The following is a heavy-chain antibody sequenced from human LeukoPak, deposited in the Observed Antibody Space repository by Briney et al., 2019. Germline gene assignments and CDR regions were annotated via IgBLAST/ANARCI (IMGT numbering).Heavy chain of an antibody. CDR2: IIPILGIA. V-gene: IGHV1-69*10. J-gene: IGHJ4*02. CDR3: ARGLRSLDY. CDR1: GGTFSSSA. Sequence: GASVKVSCKASGGTFSSSAISWVRQAPGQGLEWMGGIIPILGIANYAQKFQGRVTITADKSTSTAYMELSSLRSEDTAAYYCARGLRSLDYWGQGTLVTVSS. D-gene: IGHD5-12*01.